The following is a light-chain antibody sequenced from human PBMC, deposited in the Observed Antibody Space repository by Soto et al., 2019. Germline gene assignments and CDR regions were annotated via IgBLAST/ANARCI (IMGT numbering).Light chain of an antibody. J-gene: IGKJ1*01. Sequence: DIEMTQSPSTLSASLGDRVIIVCRASQSIGSWLAWYQQKPGKAPKLLIYKASTLESGVPSRFRGSGSGTEFTLTIRSLQPDDFAPYYCQHYNSYSEAFGQGTKVDTK. CDR2: KAS. CDR3: QHYNSYSEA. CDR1: QSIGSW. V-gene: IGKV1-5*03.